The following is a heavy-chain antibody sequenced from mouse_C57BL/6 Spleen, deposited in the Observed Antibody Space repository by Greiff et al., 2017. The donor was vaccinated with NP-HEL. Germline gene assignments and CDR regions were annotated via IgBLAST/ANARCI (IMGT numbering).Heavy chain of an antibody. D-gene: IGHD1-1*02. J-gene: IGHJ2*01. CDR3: ARRAGSVDY. Sequence: EVHLVESGGDLVKPGGSLKLSCAASGFTFSSYGMSWVRQTPDKRLEWVATISSGGSYTYYPDSVKGRFTISRDNAKNTLYLQMSSLKSEDTAMYYCARRAGSVDYWGQGTTLTVSS. CDR1: GFTFSSYG. CDR2: ISSGGSYT. V-gene: IGHV5-6*01.